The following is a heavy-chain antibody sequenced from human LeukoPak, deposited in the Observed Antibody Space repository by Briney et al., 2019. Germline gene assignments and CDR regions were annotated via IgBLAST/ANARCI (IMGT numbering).Heavy chain of an antibody. D-gene: IGHD6-19*01. J-gene: IGHJ4*02. Sequence: GGSLRLSCAASGLTFSDYYMSWIRQAPGKGLEWVPYISSSGSTIYYADSVKGRFTISRDNAKNSLYLQMNSLRAEDTAVYYCARASTYSSGWYVNYWGQGTLVTVSS. CDR1: GLTFSDYY. CDR2: ISSSGSTI. CDR3: ARASTYSSGWYVNY. V-gene: IGHV3-11*01.